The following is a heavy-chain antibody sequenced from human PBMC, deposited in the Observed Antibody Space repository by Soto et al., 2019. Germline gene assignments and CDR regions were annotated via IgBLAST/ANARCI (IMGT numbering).Heavy chain of an antibody. CDR1: GFTFSDHY. CDR3: TRGLLGGAASYTFHGMDV. Sequence: EVQLVESGGGLVQPGGSLRLSCAASGFTFSDHYMDWVRQAPGKGLEWVARSRNRVNSHTTEYAASVKGRFTISRDESKSSLYLQMSSLKIEDTAVYYCTRGLLGGAASYTFHGMDVWGQGTTVTVPS. V-gene: IGHV3-72*01. D-gene: IGHD1-26*01. CDR2: SRNRVNSHTT. J-gene: IGHJ6*01.